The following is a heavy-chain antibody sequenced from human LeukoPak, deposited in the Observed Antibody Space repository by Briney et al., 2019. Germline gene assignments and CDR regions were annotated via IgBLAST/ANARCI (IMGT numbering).Heavy chain of an antibody. D-gene: IGHD3-10*01. CDR3: ARARLHHNYGSGTSFDY. CDR2: ISSSSYI. Sequence: GGSLRLSCAASGFTFSSYSMNWVRQAPGKGLEWVSSISSSSYIYYADSVKGRFTISRDNAKNSLYLQMNSLRAEDTAVYYCARARLHHNYGSGTSFDYWGQGTLVTVSS. V-gene: IGHV3-21*01. J-gene: IGHJ4*02. CDR1: GFTFSSYS.